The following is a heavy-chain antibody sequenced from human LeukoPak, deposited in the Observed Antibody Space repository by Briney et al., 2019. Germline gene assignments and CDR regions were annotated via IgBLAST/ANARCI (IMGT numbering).Heavy chain of an antibody. CDR3: AKDLSGKFDP. J-gene: IGHJ5*02. CDR2: INWNGGST. D-gene: IGHD3-10*01. V-gene: IGHV3-20*04. CDR1: GFTFDDYG. Sequence: GGSLRLSCAASGFTFDDYGMSWVRQAPGKGLEWVSGINWNGGSTYYADSVKGRFTISRDNSKNTLYLQMNSLRAEDTAVYYCAKDLSGKFDPWGQGTLVTVSS.